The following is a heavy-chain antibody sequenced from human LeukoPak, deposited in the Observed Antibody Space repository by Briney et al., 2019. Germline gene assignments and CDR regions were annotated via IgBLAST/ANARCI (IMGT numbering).Heavy chain of an antibody. J-gene: IGHJ6*02. Sequence: GGSLRLSCAASGFTFSDYYMSWIRQAPGKGLEWVSYISSSSSYTNYADSVKGRFTISRDNAKNSLYLQMNSLRAEDTAVYYCARDSTVVKSYYYYYGMDVWGQGTTVTVSS. V-gene: IGHV3-11*06. D-gene: IGHD4-23*01. CDR1: GFTFSDYY. CDR2: ISSSSSYT. CDR3: ARDSTVVKSYYYYYGMDV.